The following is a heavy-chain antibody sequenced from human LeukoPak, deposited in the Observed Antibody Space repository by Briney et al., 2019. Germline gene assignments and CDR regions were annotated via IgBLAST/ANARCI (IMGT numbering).Heavy chain of an antibody. CDR2: INHSGST. CDR3: ARIAVAGPYDAFDI. D-gene: IGHD6-19*01. J-gene: IGHJ3*02. Sequence: SETLSLTCAVYGGSFSGYYWSWIRQPPGKGLEWIGEINHSGSTNYNPPLKSRVTISVDASKNQFSLKLSSVTAADTAVYYCARIAVAGPYDAFDIWGQGTMVTVSS. CDR1: GGSFSGYY. V-gene: IGHV4-34*01.